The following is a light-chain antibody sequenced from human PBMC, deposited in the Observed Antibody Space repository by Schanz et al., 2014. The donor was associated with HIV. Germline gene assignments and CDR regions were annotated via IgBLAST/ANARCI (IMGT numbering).Light chain of an antibody. CDR2: RNS. CDR3: CSYAGSRIRV. V-gene: IGLV1-47*01. J-gene: IGLJ3*02. CDR1: SSNIGSNY. Sequence: QSVLTQPPSASGTPGQRVTISCSGSSSNIGSNYVYCYQQLPGTAPKLLIYRNSQRPSGVPDRFSGSKSGNTASLTISGLQTEDEADYYCCSYAGSRIRVFGGGTKLTVL.